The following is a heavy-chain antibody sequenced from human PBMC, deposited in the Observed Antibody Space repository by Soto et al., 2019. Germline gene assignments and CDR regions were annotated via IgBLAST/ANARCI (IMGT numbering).Heavy chain of an antibody. Sequence: QVQVMESGGGVVQPGRSLRLSCVASGFTLGSCGIHWVRQAPGKGLEWVAVLWYDGSTKYYGDSVKGRFTISRDNSKNTVYLQMNSLRAEDTAVYYCARDLAFLYNRPNDAFTVWGQGTMVTISS. V-gene: IGHV3-33*01. CDR1: GFTLGSCG. J-gene: IGHJ3*01. CDR3: ARDLAFLYNRPNDAFTV. CDR2: LWYDGSTK. D-gene: IGHD1-1*01.